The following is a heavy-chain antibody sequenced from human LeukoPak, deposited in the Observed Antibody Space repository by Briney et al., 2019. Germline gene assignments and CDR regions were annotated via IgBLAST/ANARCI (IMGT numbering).Heavy chain of an antibody. Sequence: PGGSLRPSCAASGFTFSSYSMNWVRQALEKGLEWVSSISSSSSYIYYADSVKGRFTISRDNAKNSLYLQMNSLRAEDTAVYYCARDLAAAGTHDYWGQGTLVTVSS. CDR3: ARDLAAAGTHDY. CDR2: ISSSSSYI. V-gene: IGHV3-21*01. J-gene: IGHJ4*02. CDR1: GFTFSSYS. D-gene: IGHD6-13*01.